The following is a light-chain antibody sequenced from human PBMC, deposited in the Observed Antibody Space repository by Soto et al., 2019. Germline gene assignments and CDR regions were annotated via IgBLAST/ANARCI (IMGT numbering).Light chain of an antibody. Sequence: QSALTHPASVSGSPGQSITSSCTGTSSDVGSYNLVSWYQQHPGKAPKLMIYEVSKRPSGVSNRFSGSKSGNTASLTISGLQAEDEADYYCCSYAGSSTVVFGGGTKLTVL. V-gene: IGLV2-23*02. J-gene: IGLJ2*01. CDR3: CSYAGSSTVV. CDR2: EVS. CDR1: SSDVGSYNL.